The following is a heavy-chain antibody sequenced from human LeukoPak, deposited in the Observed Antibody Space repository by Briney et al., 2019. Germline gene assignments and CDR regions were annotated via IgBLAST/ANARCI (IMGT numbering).Heavy chain of an antibody. CDR1: GGSISSYY. CDR2: INHSGST. Sequence: SETLSLTCTVSGGSISSYYWSWIRQPPGKGLEWIGEINHSGSTNYNPSLKSRVTISVDTSKNQFSLKLSSVTAADTAVYYCARAPLEAAMVTLDYWGQGTLVTVSS. J-gene: IGHJ4*02. V-gene: IGHV4-34*01. D-gene: IGHD5-18*01. CDR3: ARAPLEAAMVTLDY.